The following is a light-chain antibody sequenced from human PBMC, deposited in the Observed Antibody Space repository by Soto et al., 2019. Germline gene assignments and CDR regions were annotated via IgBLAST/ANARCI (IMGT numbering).Light chain of an antibody. CDR1: QSISTL. V-gene: IGKV1-5*03. CDR3: QHYNTYSQT. J-gene: IGKJ1*01. CDR2: KTS. Sequence: DIQMTQSPSTLSASLGDGVTITCRASQSISTLLAWYQQKPGKAPKLLIYKTSTLESGVPSRFSGSGSGTEFTLTISSLHPDDFATYYCQHYNTYSQTFGQGTKVDIK.